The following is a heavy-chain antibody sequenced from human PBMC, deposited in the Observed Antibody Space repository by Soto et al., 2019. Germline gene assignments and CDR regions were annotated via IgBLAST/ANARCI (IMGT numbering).Heavy chain of an antibody. J-gene: IGHJ4*02. CDR1: GYTFTSYG. V-gene: IGHV1-18*01. CDR2: ISAYNGNT. Sequence: ASVKVSCKASGYTFTSYGISWVRQAPGQGLEWMGWISAYNGNTNYAQKLQGRVTMTTDTSTSTAYMELRSLRSDDTAVYYCARDAYCSGGSCYSRFVFWAPPDYWGRGTLVTVSS. D-gene: IGHD2-15*01. CDR3: ARDAYCSGGSCYSRFVFWAPPDY.